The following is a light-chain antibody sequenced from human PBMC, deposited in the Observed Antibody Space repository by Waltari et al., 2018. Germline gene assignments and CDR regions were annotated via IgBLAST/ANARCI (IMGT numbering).Light chain of an antibody. V-gene: IGKV1-39*01. Sequence: DIQMTQSPSSLSASVGDRVTITCRASQSISSYLNWYQQKPGKAPKLLIYAASSLQSGVPSRFSGSGSGTDFTLTISSLQPEDFAVYYCQQYDEWPFTFGQGTKVDFK. CDR2: AAS. J-gene: IGKJ2*01. CDR1: QSISSY. CDR3: QQYDEWPFT.